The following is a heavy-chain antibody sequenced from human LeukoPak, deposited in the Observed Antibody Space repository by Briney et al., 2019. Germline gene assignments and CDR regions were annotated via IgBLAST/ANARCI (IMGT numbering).Heavy chain of an antibody. CDR3: ARIGYSSSSLDY. CDR1: GFTFSNYW. D-gene: IGHD6-13*01. Sequence: GGSLRLSCAASGFTFSNYWMTWVRQAPGKGLEWVANIKQDGSVKYYVDSVKGRFTISRDNAKNSVYLQLNSLRTEDTAVYYCARIGYSSSSLDYWGQGTLVTVSS. J-gene: IGHJ4*02. CDR2: IKQDGSVK. V-gene: IGHV3-7*01.